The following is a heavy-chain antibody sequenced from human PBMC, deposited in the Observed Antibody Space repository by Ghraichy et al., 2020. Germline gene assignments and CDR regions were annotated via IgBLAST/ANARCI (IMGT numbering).Heavy chain of an antibody. Sequence: SETLSLTCAVYGGSFSGYYWSWIRQPPGKGLEWIGEINHSGSTNYNPSLKSRVTISVDTSKNQFSLKLSSVTAADTAVYYCARGNRYSGSYWPVGLYYFDYWGQGTLVTVSS. CDR1: GGSFSGYY. D-gene: IGHD1-26*01. CDR3: ARGNRYSGSYWPVGLYYFDY. V-gene: IGHV4-34*01. CDR2: INHSGST. J-gene: IGHJ4*02.